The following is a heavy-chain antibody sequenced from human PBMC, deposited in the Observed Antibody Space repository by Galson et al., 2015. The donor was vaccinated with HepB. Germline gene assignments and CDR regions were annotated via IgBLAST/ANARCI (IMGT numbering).Heavy chain of an antibody. CDR1: GFTVSSNY. V-gene: IGHV3-53*01. J-gene: IGHJ4*02. CDR3: ARGYSRSWYSGLGF. CDR2: IYSGDNT. D-gene: IGHD6-13*01. Sequence: SLRLSCAASGFTVSSNYMSWVRQAPGRGLECVSVIYSGDNTYYADSVRGRFINSRDNSKNTLYLQMNSLRVEDTAVYYCARGYSRSWYSGLGFWGQGTLVTVSS.